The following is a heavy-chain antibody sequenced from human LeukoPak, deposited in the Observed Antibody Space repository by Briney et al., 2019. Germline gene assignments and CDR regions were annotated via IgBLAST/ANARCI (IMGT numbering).Heavy chain of an antibody. CDR2: IRTKANTYAT. D-gene: IGHD6-13*01. Sequence: GGSLRLSCAASGFTFSGSSIHWVRQASGEVLEWVGLIRTKANTYATAYAASVTVRFTISRDDSKTTSYLQMNSLKTEDTALYFCTTSYSGNSWYDWFGPWGQGTLVTVSS. J-gene: IGHJ5*02. V-gene: IGHV3-73*01. CDR1: GFTFSGSS. CDR3: TTSYSGNSWYDWFGP.